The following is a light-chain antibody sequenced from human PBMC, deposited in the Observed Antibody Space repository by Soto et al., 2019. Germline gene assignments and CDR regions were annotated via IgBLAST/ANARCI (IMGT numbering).Light chain of an antibody. V-gene: IGLV2-14*01. Sequence: QSALTQPASVSGSPGQSITISCTGTSSDVGGYNYLSWYQQHPGKAPRVMIYEVSNRPSGVSNRFSGSKSGNTASLTISGLHAEDEADYFCSSYTTSVTPVFGGGTKVTVL. CDR2: EVS. CDR1: SSDVGGYNY. CDR3: SSYTTSVTPV. J-gene: IGLJ3*02.